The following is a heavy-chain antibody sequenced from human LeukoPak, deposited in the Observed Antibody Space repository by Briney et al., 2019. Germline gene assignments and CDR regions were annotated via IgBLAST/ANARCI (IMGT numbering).Heavy chain of an antibody. J-gene: IGHJ4*02. D-gene: IGHD6-19*01. CDR1: GGSFSGYY. CDR2: INHSGST. Sequence: ASETLSLTSAVYGGSFSGYYWSWIRQPPGKGLEWIGEINHSGSTNYNPSLKSRVTISVDTSKNQFSLKLSSVTAADTAVYYCARPAVAGEHDYWGQGTLVTVSS. V-gene: IGHV4-34*01. CDR3: ARPAVAGEHDY.